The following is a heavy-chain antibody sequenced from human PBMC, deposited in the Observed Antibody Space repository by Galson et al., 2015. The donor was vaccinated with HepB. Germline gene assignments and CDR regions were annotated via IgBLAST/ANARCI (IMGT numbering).Heavy chain of an antibody. CDR2: IIPIFGTA. V-gene: IGHV1-69*06. J-gene: IGHJ4*02. D-gene: IGHD3-22*01. CDR1: GGTFSSYA. Sequence: SVKVSCKASGGTFSSYAISWVRQAPGQGLEWMGGIIPIFGTANYAQKFQGRVTITADKSTSTAYMELSSLRSEDTAVYYCARLPWDYYDSSGYYFDYWGQGTLVTVSS. CDR3: ARLPWDYYDSSGYYFDY.